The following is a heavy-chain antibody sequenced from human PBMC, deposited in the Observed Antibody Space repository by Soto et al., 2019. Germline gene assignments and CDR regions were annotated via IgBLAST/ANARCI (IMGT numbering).Heavy chain of an antibody. Sequence: QLQLQESGPGLVKPSETLSLTCTVSGGSISSSSYYWGWIRQPPGKGLEWIGSMYYSGSTYYNPSLKSRVTISVDTSKNQFSLKLSSVTAADTAVYYCARLGIASRYYDYIWGSYRDRDYWGQGTLVTVSS. CDR1: GGSISSSSYY. D-gene: IGHD3-16*02. CDR3: ARLGIASRYYDYIWGSYRDRDY. CDR2: MYYSGST. V-gene: IGHV4-39*01. J-gene: IGHJ4*02.